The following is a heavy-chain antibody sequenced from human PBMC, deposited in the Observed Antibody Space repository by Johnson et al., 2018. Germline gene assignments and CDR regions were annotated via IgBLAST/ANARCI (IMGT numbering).Heavy chain of an antibody. V-gene: IGHV3-30*18. Sequence: QVQLVESGGGVVQPGRSLRLSCAASGFTFSNYGMHWVRQAPGKGLEWVALISFDGSNKYYRDSVKGRFTISRDNSKTTLYLQMNSLRGQDTAFYYRAKGSWERHFGGIAVWGHGTTVTVAS. CDR2: ISFDGSNK. J-gene: IGHJ6*02. D-gene: IGHD1-26*01. CDR1: GFTFSNYG. CDR3: AKGSWERHFGGIAV.